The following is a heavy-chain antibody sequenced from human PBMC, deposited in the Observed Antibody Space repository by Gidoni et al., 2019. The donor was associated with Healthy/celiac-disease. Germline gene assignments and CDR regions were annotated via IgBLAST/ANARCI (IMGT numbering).Heavy chain of an antibody. D-gene: IGHD2-2*01. CDR2: IIPIFGTA. Sequence: QVQLVQSGAEVKKPGSSVKVSCKASGGTFSSYAISWVRQAPGQGLEWMGGIIPIFGTANYAQKFQGRVTITADKSTSTAYMELSSLRSEDTAVYYCARGQVGYCSSTSCRGYYYYGMDVWGQGTTVTVSS. J-gene: IGHJ6*02. CDR3: ARGQVGYCSSTSCRGYYYYGMDV. V-gene: IGHV1-69*06. CDR1: GGTFSSYA.